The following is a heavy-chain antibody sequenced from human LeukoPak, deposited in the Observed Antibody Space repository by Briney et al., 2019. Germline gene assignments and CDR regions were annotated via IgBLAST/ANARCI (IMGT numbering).Heavy chain of an antibody. CDR2: ISGSGGST. D-gene: IGHD3-10*01. V-gene: IGHV3-23*01. CDR3: AKSGGSGSQWWYYYYYMDV. CDR1: GFTFSSYA. J-gene: IGHJ6*03. Sequence: GGSLRLSCAASGFTFSSYAMSWVRQAPGKGLEWVSAISGSGGSTYYADSVKGRFTISRDNSKNTLYLQMNSLRAEDTAVYYCAKSGGSGSQWWYYYYYMDVWGKGTTVTVSS.